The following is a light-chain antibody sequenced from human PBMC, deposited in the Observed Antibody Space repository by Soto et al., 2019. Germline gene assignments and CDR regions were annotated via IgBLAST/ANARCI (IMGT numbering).Light chain of an antibody. CDR2: LNSDGSH. Sequence: QPVLTQSPSASASLGASVKLTCTLSSGHSSYAIAWHQQQAEKGPRYLMTLNSDGSHTKGDGIPDRFSGFSSGTERYLTISSLQSEDEADYYCQTWGTDVHVVFGGGTKVTVL. CDR1: SGHSSYA. J-gene: IGLJ2*01. V-gene: IGLV4-69*01. CDR3: QTWGTDVHVV.